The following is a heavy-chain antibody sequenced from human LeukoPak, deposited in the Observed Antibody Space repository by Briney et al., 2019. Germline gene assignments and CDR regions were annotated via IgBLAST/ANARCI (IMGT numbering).Heavy chain of an antibody. Sequence: GGSLRLSCAASGFTFSSYAMHWVRQAPGKGLEWVAVISYDGSNKYYADSVKGRFTISRDNSKNTLHLQMNSLRAEDTAVYYCARPSLHTAGIAAAGGFFYWGQGTLVTVSS. V-gene: IGHV3-30*04. D-gene: IGHD6-13*01. CDR2: ISYDGSNK. CDR1: GFTFSSYA. J-gene: IGHJ4*02. CDR3: ARPSLHTAGIAAAGGFFY.